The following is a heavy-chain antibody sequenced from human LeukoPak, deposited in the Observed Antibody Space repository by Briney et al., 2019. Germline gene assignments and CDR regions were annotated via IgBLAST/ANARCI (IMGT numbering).Heavy chain of an antibody. CDR2: ISSSNSTI. J-gene: IGHJ4*02. CDR1: GFTFSSYS. CDR3: ARSVTTYLDS. D-gene: IGHD4-11*01. V-gene: IGHV3-48*01. Sequence: PGGSLRLSCAASGFTFSSYSMNWVRQAPGKGLEWVSYISSSNSTIYYADSVKGRFTISRDNAKNSLYLQMNSLRAEDTAVYYCARSVTTYLDSWGQGTLVTVSS.